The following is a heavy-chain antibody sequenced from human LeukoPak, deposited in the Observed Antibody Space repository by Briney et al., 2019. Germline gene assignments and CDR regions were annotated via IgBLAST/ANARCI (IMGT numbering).Heavy chain of an antibody. CDR3: ATLGLLRGAGFSLATHFDY. J-gene: IGHJ4*02. D-gene: IGHD1-26*01. CDR1: GGSISNNYYY. V-gene: IGHV4-39*01. CDR2: VHYTGST. Sequence: SETLSLTCTVSGGSISNNYYYWAWVRQPPGKGLELLGYVHYTGSTFYNPSLKSRATISADTSKNQFSLSLTSVTAADTTVYYCATLGLLRGAGFSLATHFDYWGQGTLVSVSS.